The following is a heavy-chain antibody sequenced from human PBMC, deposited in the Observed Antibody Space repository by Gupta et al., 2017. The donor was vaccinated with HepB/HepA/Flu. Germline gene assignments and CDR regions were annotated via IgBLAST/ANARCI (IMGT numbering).Heavy chain of an antibody. D-gene: IGHD3-9*01. V-gene: IGHV3-30*18. CDR2: ISYDGSNK. CDR1: GFTFSSYG. Sequence: QVQLVESGGGLVQPGRSLRLSCAASGFTFSSYGMHCVRQAPGKGLEWVAVISYDGSNKDYADAVKGRFTISRDNSKNTLYLQMNSLRDEDTDGYYCAKDGREDSWTGYYSDYYYGMDVWGQGTTVTVSS. CDR3: AKDGREDSWTGYYSDYYYGMDV. J-gene: IGHJ6*02.